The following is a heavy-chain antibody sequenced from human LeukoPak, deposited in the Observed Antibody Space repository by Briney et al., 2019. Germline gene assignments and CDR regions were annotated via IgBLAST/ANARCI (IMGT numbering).Heavy chain of an antibody. CDR2: ISGSSGII. J-gene: IGHJ4*02. CDR1: GFTFNTYT. V-gene: IGHV3-48*01. CDR3: AKDVGGPMFDY. D-gene: IGHD4-23*01. Sequence: GGSLRLSCAASGFTFNTYTMNWVRQAPGKGLEWVSYISGSSGIIDYADSVRGRFTISRDNAKNSLYLQMNSLRADDTAVYYCAKDVGGPMFDYWGQGTLVTVSS.